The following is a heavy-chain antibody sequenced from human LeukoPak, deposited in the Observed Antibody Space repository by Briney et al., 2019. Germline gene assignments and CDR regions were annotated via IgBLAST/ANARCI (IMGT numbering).Heavy chain of an antibody. CDR1: GYTFTSYD. V-gene: IGHV1-8*01. D-gene: IGHD6-6*01. J-gene: IGHJ4*02. CDR2: MNPNSGAP. CDR3: ARGRSTGRPPYDY. Sequence: ASVKVSCKASGYTFTSYDINWVRQATGQGLEWMGWMNPNSGAPKYAQKFQGRVTMTRDTSINTAYMELTSLISDDTALYYCARGRSTGRPPYDYWGQGTLVTVSS.